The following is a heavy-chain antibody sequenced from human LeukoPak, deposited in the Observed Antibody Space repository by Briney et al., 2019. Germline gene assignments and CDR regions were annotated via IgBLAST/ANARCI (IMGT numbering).Heavy chain of an antibody. J-gene: IGHJ3*02. CDR1: GFTFSNYW. V-gene: IGHV3-74*01. CDR3: AKDSGYDSSGYPLGAFDI. CDR2: INSDGSST. Sequence: GGSLRLSCAASGFTFSNYWMHWVRQAPGKGLVWVSRINSDGSSTSYADSVKGRFTISRDNAKNSLYLQMNSLRAEDMALYYCAKDSGYDSSGYPLGAFDIWGQGTMVTVSS. D-gene: IGHD3-22*01.